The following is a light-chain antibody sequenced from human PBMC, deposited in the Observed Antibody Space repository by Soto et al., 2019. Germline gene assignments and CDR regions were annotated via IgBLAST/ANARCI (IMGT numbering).Light chain of an antibody. CDR2: GAS. CDR3: QQYGSSPTT. CDR1: QSVSSSY. V-gene: IGKV3-20*01. Sequence: IVLTQSAGTLSLSAGERATLSCRASQSVSSSYLAWYQQNPGQAPRLLIYGASSRATGIPDRFSGSGSGTDFTLTISRLEPKDFALYYCQQYGSSPTTFGQGTKV. J-gene: IGKJ1*01.